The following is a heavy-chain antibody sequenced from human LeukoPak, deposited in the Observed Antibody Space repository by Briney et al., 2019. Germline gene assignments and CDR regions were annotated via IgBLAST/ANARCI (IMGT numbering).Heavy chain of an antibody. Sequence: SEPLSLTCAVCGEPYRGYFWSWLRQSSGKGLEGIGEIHKSGSTNYYPSLNSRVTISEDPSKNQFYLNLSSVTAADTAVYYCARRYYYYLGYFPFDFWGQGTLVTVSS. CDR3: ARRYYYYLGYFPFDF. CDR1: GEPYRGYF. V-gene: IGHV4-34*01. D-gene: IGHD2/OR15-2a*01. CDR2: IHKSGST. J-gene: IGHJ4*02.